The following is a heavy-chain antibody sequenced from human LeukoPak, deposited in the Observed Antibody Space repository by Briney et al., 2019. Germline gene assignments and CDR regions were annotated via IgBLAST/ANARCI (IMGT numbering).Heavy chain of an antibody. V-gene: IGHV3-7*01. CDR3: VRGGTTLDY. D-gene: IGHD1-26*01. CDR1: GFTFSSYW. J-gene: IGHJ4*02. Sequence: GGSLRLSCAASGFTFSSYWMSWVRQAPGIGLEWLANIKQDGSDKYYVDSVKGRFTISRDNAKNALYLEMNSLRVEDTAVYYCVRGGTTLDYWGQGTLVTVSS. CDR2: IKQDGSDK.